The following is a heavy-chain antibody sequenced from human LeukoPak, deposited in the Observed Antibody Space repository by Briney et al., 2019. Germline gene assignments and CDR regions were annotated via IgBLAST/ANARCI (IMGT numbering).Heavy chain of an antibody. D-gene: IGHD6-19*01. Sequence: SETLSLTCTVSGGSISSYYWSWIRQPPGKGLEWIGYIYYSGSTNYNPSLKSRVTISVDTSKNQFSLKLSSVTAADTAVYYCARDPGVAVAESHTEWGQGTLVTVSS. J-gene: IGHJ4*02. V-gene: IGHV4-59*01. CDR3: ARDPGVAVAESHTE. CDR2: IYYSGST. CDR1: GGSISSYY.